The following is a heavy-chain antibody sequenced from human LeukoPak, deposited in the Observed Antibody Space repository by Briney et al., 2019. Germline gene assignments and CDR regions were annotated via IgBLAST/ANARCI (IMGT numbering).Heavy chain of an antibody. D-gene: IGHD3-22*01. CDR1: GGSISSYY. CDR3: AREMYYYDSSGYLYNWFDP. V-gene: IGHV4-59*01. CDR2: IYYSGST. Sequence: ASETLSLTCTVSGGSISSYYWSWIRQPPGKGLEWIGYIYYSGSTNYNPSLKSRVTISVDTSKNQFSLKLSSVTAADTAVYYCAREMYYYDSSGYLYNWFDPWGQGTLVTVSS. J-gene: IGHJ5*02.